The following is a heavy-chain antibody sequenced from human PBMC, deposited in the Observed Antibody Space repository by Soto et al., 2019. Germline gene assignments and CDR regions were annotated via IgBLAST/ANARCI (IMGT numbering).Heavy chain of an antibody. D-gene: IGHD2-8*01. CDR1: GFIFSDHF. V-gene: IGHV3-72*01. Sequence: EVQLVESGGGLVQPGGSLRLSCAASGFIFSDHFMDWVRQAPGKGLEWVGRARNKANSYTTAYAASVTGRFTISRDDAKNSVYLQMNSLKAEDTAVYFCARLMRTSFDLWGQGTLVTVSS. J-gene: IGHJ4*02. CDR3: ARLMRTSFDL. CDR2: ARNKANSYTT.